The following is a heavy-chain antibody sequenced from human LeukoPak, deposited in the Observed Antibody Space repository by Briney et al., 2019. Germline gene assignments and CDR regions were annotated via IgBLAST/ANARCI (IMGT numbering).Heavy chain of an antibody. Sequence: GGSLRLSCAASGFTFSSYGMHWVRQAPGKGLEWVAVISYDGSNKYYADSVKGRFTISRDNAKNSLYLQMNSLRAEDTAVYYCARDSATAYQYYYYYYMDVWGKGTTVTVSS. CDR3: ARDSATAYQYYYYYYMDV. CDR2: ISYDGSNK. D-gene: IGHD5-12*01. CDR1: GFTFSSYG. J-gene: IGHJ6*03. V-gene: IGHV3-30*03.